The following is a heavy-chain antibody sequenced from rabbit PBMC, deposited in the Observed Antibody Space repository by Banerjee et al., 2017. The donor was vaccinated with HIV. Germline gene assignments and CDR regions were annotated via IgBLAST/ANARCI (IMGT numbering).Heavy chain of an antibody. D-gene: IGHD1-1*01. CDR1: GFSFSSGYW. J-gene: IGHJ2*01. V-gene: IGHV1S45*01. CDR2: IGIGSGTT. CDR3: ARGGVGSTGYTYAFDP. Sequence: QEQLEESGGDLVKPEGSLTLTCTASGFSFSSGYWLYWVRQAPGKGLEWIGCIGIGSGTTYYASWAKGRFTITKTSSTTVTLQMTSLTAADTATYFCARGGVGSTGYTYAFDPWGQGTLVTVS.